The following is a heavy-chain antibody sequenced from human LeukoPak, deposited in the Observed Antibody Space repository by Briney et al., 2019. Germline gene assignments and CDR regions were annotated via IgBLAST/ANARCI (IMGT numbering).Heavy chain of an antibody. J-gene: IGHJ4*02. V-gene: IGHV1-69*05. D-gene: IGHD2-21*01. CDR3: ARGQEGIMWFFDN. CDR2: IVPIFGKT. CDR1: GDPFGSYA. Sequence: ASVKVSCKASGDPFGSYALSWVRQAPGQGPEWVGGIVPIFGKTTYAQKFQGRLAITTDESTSTTYMELSSLTSADTAVYYCARGQEGIMWFFDNWGQGTLVTVSS.